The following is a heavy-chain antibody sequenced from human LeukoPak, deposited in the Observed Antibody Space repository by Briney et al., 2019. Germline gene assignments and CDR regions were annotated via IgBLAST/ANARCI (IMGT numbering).Heavy chain of an antibody. V-gene: IGHV3-30*18. CDR2: ILYDGTNK. D-gene: IGHD5-18*01. Sequence: GRSLRLSCAASGFTFSSYGMHWVRQAPGKGLEWVAVILYDGTNKYYADSVKGRFTISRDNSKNTLYLQMNSLRAEDTAVYYCAKDLSRGYSYGYPDDYWGQGTLVTVSS. CDR1: GFTFSSYG. J-gene: IGHJ4*02. CDR3: AKDLSRGYSYGYPDDY.